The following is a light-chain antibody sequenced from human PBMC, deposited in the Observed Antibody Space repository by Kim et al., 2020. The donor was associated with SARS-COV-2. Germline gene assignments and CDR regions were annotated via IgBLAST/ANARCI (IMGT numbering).Light chain of an antibody. Sequence: QSALTQPPSASGSPGQSVTISCTGTSSDVGGYNYVAWYQQHPGKAPKLMIYDVSKRPSGVSNRFSGSKSGTTASLTISGLQTGDEADYYCNSYTSSRTYVFGTGTKLTVL. CDR2: DVS. CDR3: NSYTSSRTYV. J-gene: IGLJ1*01. V-gene: IGLV2-14*01. CDR1: SSDVGGYNY.